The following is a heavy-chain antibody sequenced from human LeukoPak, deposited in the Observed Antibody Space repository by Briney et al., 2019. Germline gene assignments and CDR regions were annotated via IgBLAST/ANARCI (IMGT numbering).Heavy chain of an antibody. CDR3: ARWSYGSGSYYKTRNWFDP. D-gene: IGHD3-10*01. CDR1: GFTFSSYA. J-gene: IGHJ5*02. CDR2: ISYDGSNK. Sequence: GGSLRLSCAASGFTFSSYAMPWVSQAPGKGLEWVAVISYDGSNKYYADSVKGRFTISRDNSKNTLYLQMNSLRAEDTAVYYCARWSYGSGSYYKTRNWFDPWGQGTLVTVSS. V-gene: IGHV3-30*04.